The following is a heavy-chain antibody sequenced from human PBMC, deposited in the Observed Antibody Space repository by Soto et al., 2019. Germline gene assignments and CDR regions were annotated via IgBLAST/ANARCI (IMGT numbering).Heavy chain of an antibody. CDR2: VRSKAYVGTT. J-gene: IGHJ4*02. CDR1: GYTFSDYA. Sequence: EVQVVESGGGLVQPGRSLRLSCTASGYTFSDYAVSWFRQAPGKGLEWVGFVRSKAYVGTTEYAASVEASFTVPTDDSNTIAYLQMNSVKTEGTAVYYCTRWKESYPGYWGQGTLVNLS. D-gene: IGHD1-26*01. CDR3: TRWKESYPGY. V-gene: IGHV3-49*03.